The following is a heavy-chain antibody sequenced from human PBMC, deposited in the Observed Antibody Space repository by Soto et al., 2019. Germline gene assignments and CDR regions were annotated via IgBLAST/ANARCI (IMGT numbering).Heavy chain of an antibody. CDR1: GGSISSYY. CDR3: ARDRRDSSGYYYFDY. Sequence: SETLSLTCTVSGGSISSYYWSWIRQPPGKGLEWIGYIYYSGSTNYNPSLTSRVTIPVDTSKNQFSLKLSSVNAADTAVYYCARDRRDSSGYYYFDYWGQGTLVTVSS. CDR2: IYYSGST. J-gene: IGHJ4*02. D-gene: IGHD3-22*01. V-gene: IGHV4-59*01.